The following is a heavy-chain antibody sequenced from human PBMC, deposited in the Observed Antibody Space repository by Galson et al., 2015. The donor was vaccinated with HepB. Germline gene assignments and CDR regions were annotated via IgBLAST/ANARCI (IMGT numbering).Heavy chain of an antibody. Sequence: SVKVSCKASGYSFVNYGISWVRQAPGEGLEWMGWISTYSGNAKYAQRFQGRVTMTTDTSTSTAYMELRSLRSDDTAVYYCARGGRLGELLSSDYWGQGTLVTVSS. J-gene: IGHJ4*02. CDR2: ISTYSGNA. V-gene: IGHV1-18*01. D-gene: IGHD3-16*01. CDR1: GYSFVNYG. CDR3: ARGGRLGELLSSDY.